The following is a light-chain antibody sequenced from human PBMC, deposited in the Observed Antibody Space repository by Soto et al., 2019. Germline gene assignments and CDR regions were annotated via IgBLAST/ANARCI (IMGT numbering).Light chain of an antibody. J-gene: IGKJ1*01. V-gene: IGKV3-15*01. CDR2: AAS. Sequence: EIVMTQSPATLSVSPGERGTLSCWASQSINTNLAWYQQKPGQAPRLLIYAASTRATGLPARFSGSGSGTAFTLTISRLEPEDFAVYYCQQYGSSPWTFGQGTKVDI. CDR3: QQYGSSPWT. CDR1: QSINTN.